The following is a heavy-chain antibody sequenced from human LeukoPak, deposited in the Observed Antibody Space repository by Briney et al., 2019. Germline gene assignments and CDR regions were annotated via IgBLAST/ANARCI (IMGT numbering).Heavy chain of an antibody. Sequence: GGSLRLSCAASGFRFSTYWMSWVRQAPGKGLEWVANIKQDGSEKYYVDSVKGRFTVSRDNAKNSLYLEMNSLRAEDTAVYYCARRGYLGFWSGYFQRLEGWFDPWGQGTLVTVSS. CDR1: GFRFSTYW. CDR3: ARRGYLGFWSGYFQRLEGWFDP. V-gene: IGHV3-7*01. J-gene: IGHJ5*02. D-gene: IGHD3-3*01. CDR2: IKQDGSEK.